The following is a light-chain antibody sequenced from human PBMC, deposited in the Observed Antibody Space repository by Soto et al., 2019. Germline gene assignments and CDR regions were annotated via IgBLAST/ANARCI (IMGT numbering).Light chain of an antibody. V-gene: IGLV2-8*01. CDR2: EVV. J-gene: IGLJ3*02. Sequence: QSALTQPPSASGSPGQSVTISCTGTKSDIGVYDFVSWYQQHPGKAPRLIIYEVVQRPSGVPDRFSGSKSGNTASLTVSGLQAADEADYYCQSYDNSLSWVFGGGTKLTVL. CDR3: QSYDNSLSWV. CDR1: KSDIGVYDF.